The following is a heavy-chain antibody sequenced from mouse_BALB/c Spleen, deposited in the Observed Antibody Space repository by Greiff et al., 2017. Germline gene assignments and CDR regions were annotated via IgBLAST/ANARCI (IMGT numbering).Heavy chain of an antibody. Sequence: EVQLVESGGGLVQPGGSLKLSCAASGFTFSSYTMSWVRQTPEKRLEWVAYISNGGGSTYYPDTVKGRFTISRDNAKNTLYLQMSSLKSEDTAMYYCARHLGYGKNYAMDYWGQGTSVTVSS. J-gene: IGHJ4*01. D-gene: IGHD1-1*01. CDR1: GFTFSSYT. CDR3: ARHLGYGKNYAMDY. V-gene: IGHV5-12-2*01. CDR2: ISNGGGST.